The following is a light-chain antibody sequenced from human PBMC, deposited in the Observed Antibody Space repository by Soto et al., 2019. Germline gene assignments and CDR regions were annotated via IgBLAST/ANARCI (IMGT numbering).Light chain of an antibody. V-gene: IGKV3-15*01. CDR3: QQYSSWLWT. Sequence: EIVMTQSPATLSVSPGERANLSCRASQSVGTKLAWYQQTPGQAPRLLIYGASNRATGVPARISGSVSGTEFTLTIASLQSEDVAMYYCQQYSSWLWTLGQGTKVDIK. CDR2: GAS. J-gene: IGKJ1*01. CDR1: QSVGTK.